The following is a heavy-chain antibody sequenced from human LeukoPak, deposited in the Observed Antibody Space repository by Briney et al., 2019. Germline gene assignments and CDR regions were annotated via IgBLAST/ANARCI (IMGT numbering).Heavy chain of an antibody. CDR2: ISGDGGKT. J-gene: IGHJ4*01. CDR3: ARAPRGFQWFIQY. CDR1: GFTFSDYA. V-gene: IGHV3-23*01. D-gene: IGHD3-22*01. Sequence: PGGSLRLSCATSGFTFSDYAMTWVRQAPGKGLEWVSDISGDGGKTYSADSVKGRFTISRDSSRNTLYLQMNSLRAEDTAVYYCARAPRGFQWFIQYWGQGTLVTVSS.